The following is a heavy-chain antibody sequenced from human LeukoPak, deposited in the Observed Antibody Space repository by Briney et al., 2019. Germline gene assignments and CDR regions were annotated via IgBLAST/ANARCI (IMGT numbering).Heavy chain of an antibody. CDR2: ISAYNGNT. CDR3: ATDRNTGVATFDY. Sequence: ASVKLSCTASGYTFTSYGISWVRQAPGQGLEWMGWISAYNGNTNYAQNLQGRVTMTTDTSTSTAYMELRSLRADDTAVYYCATDRNTGVATFDYWGQGTLVTVSS. CDR1: GYTFTSYG. J-gene: IGHJ4*02. V-gene: IGHV1-18*01. D-gene: IGHD5-12*01.